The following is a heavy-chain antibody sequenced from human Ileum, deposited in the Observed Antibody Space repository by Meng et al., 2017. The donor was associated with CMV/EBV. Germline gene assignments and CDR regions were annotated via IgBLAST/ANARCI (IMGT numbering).Heavy chain of an antibody. D-gene: IGHD6-19*01. CDR2: MHHGGSA. CDR1: GGSISSDNW. CDR3: ARVKSNAWYNDF. V-gene: IGHV4-4*02. J-gene: IGHJ4*02. Sequence: CAVSGGSISSDNWWSWVRQPPGKGLEWIGEMHHGGSANYNPSLKSRVTISVDKSNNQFSLKLTSLTAADTAVYYCARVKSNAWYNDFWGQGTLVTVSS.